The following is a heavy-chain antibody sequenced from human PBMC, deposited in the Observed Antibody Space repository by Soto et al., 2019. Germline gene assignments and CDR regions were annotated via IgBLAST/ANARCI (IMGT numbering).Heavy chain of an antibody. CDR2: ISAYNGNT. CDR3: ARDEDAAMPHFFDS. Sequence: XSVKVSCKASGYSFTSYGISWVRQAPGQGLEWMGWISAYNGNTNYAQKLQGRVTMTTDTSTSTAYMELRSLRSDDTAVYYCARDEDAAMPHFFDSWGQGTPVTVSS. D-gene: IGHD5-18*01. CDR1: GYSFTSYG. V-gene: IGHV1-18*04. J-gene: IGHJ4*02.